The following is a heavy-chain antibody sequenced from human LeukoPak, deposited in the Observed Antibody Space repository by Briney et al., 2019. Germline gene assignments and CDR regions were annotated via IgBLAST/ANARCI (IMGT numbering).Heavy chain of an antibody. V-gene: IGHV6-1*01. Sequence: SQTLSLTCAISGDSVSSNSAAWNWIRRSPSRGLEWLGRTYYRSKWYNDYAVSVKSRITINPDTSKNQFSLQLNSVTPEDTAVYYCARARYYGSGSSYNWFDPWGQGTLVTVSS. CDR1: GDSVSSNSAA. J-gene: IGHJ5*02. D-gene: IGHD3-10*01. CDR2: TYYRSKWYN. CDR3: ARARYYGSGSSYNWFDP.